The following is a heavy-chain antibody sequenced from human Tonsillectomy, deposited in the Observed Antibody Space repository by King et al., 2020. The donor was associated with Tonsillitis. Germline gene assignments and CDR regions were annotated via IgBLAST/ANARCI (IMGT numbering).Heavy chain of an antibody. CDR2: IDPNTGGT. J-gene: IGHJ2*01. CDR1: GYTFTGYY. D-gene: IGHD7-27*01. Sequence: QLVQSGAEVKKPGASMKVSCKASGYTFTGYYLHWVRQAPGQGLEWMGWIDPNTGGTNFAQEFQGRVTMTRDTSISTAYMELSRLRSDDTAVYYCARTGDLRYGYFDLWGRGTLVTVSS. V-gene: IGHV1-2*02. CDR3: ARTGDLRYGYFDL.